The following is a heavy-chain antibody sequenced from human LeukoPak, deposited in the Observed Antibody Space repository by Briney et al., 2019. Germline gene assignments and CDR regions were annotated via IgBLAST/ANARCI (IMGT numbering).Heavy chain of an antibody. V-gene: IGHV4-34*01. CDR2: INHSGSS. CDR1: GGSFSGYY. Sequence: PSETLSLTCALYGGSFSGYYWSWIRQPPGKGLEWIGEINHSGSSNYNPSLKSRVTISVDTSKNQFSLKLSSVTAADTAVYYCARGEDGDYYFQHWGQGTLVTVSS. CDR3: ARGEDGDYYFQH. J-gene: IGHJ1*01. D-gene: IGHD4-17*01.